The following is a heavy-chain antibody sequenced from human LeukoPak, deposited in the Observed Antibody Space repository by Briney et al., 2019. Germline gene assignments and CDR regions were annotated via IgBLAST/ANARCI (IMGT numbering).Heavy chain of an antibody. V-gene: IGHV3-23*01. D-gene: IGHD2-15*01. CDR3: ARVGQYCSGGSCYPSDWFDP. J-gene: IGHJ5*02. Sequence: GGSLRLSCAASGFTFSSYAMSWVRQAPGKGLEWVSAISGSGGSTYYADSVKGRFTISRDNSKNTLYLQMNSLRAEDTAVYYCARVGQYCSGGSCYPSDWFDPWGQGTLVTVSS. CDR1: GFTFSSYA. CDR2: ISGSGGST.